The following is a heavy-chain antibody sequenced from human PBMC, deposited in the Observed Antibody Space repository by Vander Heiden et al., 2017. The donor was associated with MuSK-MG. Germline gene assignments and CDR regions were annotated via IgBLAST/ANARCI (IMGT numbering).Heavy chain of an antibody. Sequence: QVQLQESGPGLVKPSETLSLTCTVSGGSISSYYWRWIRQPPGKGLEWIGYIYYSGSTNYNPSLKSRVTISVDTSKNQFSLKLSSVTAADTAVYYCARGTASGYSSGWYSVDAFDIWGQGTMVTVSS. V-gene: IGHV4-59*01. CDR2: IYYSGST. CDR1: GGSISSYY. J-gene: IGHJ3*02. D-gene: IGHD6-19*01. CDR3: ARGTASGYSSGWYSVDAFDI.